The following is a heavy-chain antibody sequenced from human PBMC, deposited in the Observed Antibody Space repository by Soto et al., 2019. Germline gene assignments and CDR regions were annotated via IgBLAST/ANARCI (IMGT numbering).Heavy chain of an antibody. CDR1: GYIFTSYY. Sequence: ASVKVSCKVSGYIFTSYYIHWVRQAPGQGLEWMGWINPFDGSRMFAQSFQGRVTMTRDTSTSTVYMEVSSLRSEDTAVYYCSRVDPGETSPFDHWG. V-gene: IGHV1-46*03. CDR3: SRVDPGETSPFDH. CDR2: INPFDGSR. J-gene: IGHJ4*01. D-gene: IGHD3-10*01.